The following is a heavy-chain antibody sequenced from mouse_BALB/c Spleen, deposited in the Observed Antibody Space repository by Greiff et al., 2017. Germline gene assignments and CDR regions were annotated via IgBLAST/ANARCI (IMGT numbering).Heavy chain of an antibody. CDR3: ARDEDGPDY. CDR2: ISDGGSYT. V-gene: IGHV5-4*02. CDR1: GFTFSDYY. Sequence: EVQVVESGGGLVKPGGSLKLSCAASGFTFSDYYMYWVRQTPEKRLEWVATISDGGSYTYYPDSVKGRFTISRDNAKNNLYLQMSSLKSEDTAMYYCARDEDGPDYWGQGTTLTVSS. J-gene: IGHJ2*01. D-gene: IGHD1-2*01.